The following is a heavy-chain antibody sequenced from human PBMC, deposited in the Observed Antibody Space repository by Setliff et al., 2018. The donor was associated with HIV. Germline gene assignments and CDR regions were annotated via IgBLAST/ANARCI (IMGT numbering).Heavy chain of an antibody. J-gene: IGHJ6*03. V-gene: IGHV1-46*03. CDR2: INPSGGRT. CDR1: GYTFSDYY. CDR3: AREARYQDRYYYYMDV. D-gene: IGHD1-20*01. Sequence: ASVKVSCKASGYTFSDYYMHWVRQAPGEGLEWMGLINPSGGRTTYAQKFQGRVTMTRDTSASTVYMELSSLRSEDTAVYYCAREARYQDRYYYYMDVWGKGTTVTVSS.